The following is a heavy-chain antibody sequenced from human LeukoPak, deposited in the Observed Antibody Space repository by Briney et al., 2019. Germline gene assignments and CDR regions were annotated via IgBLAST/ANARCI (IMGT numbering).Heavy chain of an antibody. J-gene: IGHJ3*01. CDR3: ATPSSGAAFDV. D-gene: IGHD3-22*01. CDR2: LHASEST. V-gene: IGHV4-4*07. CDR1: GAHISNYY. Sequence: PSETLSLTCTVSGAHISNYYWTWVRQSAAQGLEWIGRLHASESTIYNPSLKSRVTMSIDTSKDQLSLTLTSVTAADSAVYYCATPSSGAAFDVWGQGTVVTVSS.